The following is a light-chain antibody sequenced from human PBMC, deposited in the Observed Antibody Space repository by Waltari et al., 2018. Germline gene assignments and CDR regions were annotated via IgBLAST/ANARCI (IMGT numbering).Light chain of an antibody. CDR2: DVS. CDR3: SSYAGSNNWV. V-gene: IGLV2-8*01. CDR1: SSDIGDYNY. J-gene: IGLJ2*01. Sequence: QAALTQPPSVSGSPGQSVTISCTGTSSDIGDYNYVPWYQQHPGKAPKLMIYDVSKRPSGVSDRFSGSKSGNTASLTISGLQAEDEADYYCSSYAGSNNWVFGGGTRLTVL.